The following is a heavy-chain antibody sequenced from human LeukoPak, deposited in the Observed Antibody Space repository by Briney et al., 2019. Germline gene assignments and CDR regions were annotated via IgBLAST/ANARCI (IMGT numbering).Heavy chain of an antibody. CDR3: AKDFYVGPVLARYFDH. CDR2: IWYDGSYK. CDR1: GFTFSNCG. J-gene: IGHJ4*02. V-gene: IGHV3-33*06. Sequence: GRSLRLSCAASGFTFSNCGMHWVRQAPGKGLEWVAVIWYDGSYKYYADSVKGRFTISRDNSKNTLYLQMNSLRAEDTAVYYCAKDFYVGPVLARYFDHWGQGTLVTVSS. D-gene: IGHD2-8*02.